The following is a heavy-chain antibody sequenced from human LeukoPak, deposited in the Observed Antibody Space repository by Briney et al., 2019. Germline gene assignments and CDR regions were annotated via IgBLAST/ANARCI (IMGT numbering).Heavy chain of an antibody. CDR3: ARGFIYDRLDAFDI. CDR2: ISSSGSTI. D-gene: IGHD1-1*01. Sequence: LSLTCAVYGGSFRGYYMSWIRQAPGKGLEWVSYISSSGSTIYYADSVKGRFTISRDNAKNSLYLQMNSLRAEDTAVYYCARGFIYDRLDAFDIWGQGTMVTVSS. V-gene: IGHV3-11*01. J-gene: IGHJ3*02. CDR1: GGSFRGYY.